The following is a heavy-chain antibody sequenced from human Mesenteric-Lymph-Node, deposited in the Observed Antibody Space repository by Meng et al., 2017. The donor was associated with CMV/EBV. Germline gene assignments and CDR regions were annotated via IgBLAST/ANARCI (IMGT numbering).Heavy chain of an antibody. J-gene: IGHJ6*02. CDR3: ARDVASSNYYYYYGMDV. D-gene: IGHD6-6*01. CDR2: IYYSGST. Sequence: SETLSLTCAVYGGSFSGYYWSWIRQPPGKGLEWIGYIYYSGSTNYNPSLKSRVTISVDTSKNQFSLKLSSVTAADTAVYYCARDVASSNYYYYYGMDVWGQGTTVTVSS. CDR1: GGSFSGYY. V-gene: IGHV4-59*01.